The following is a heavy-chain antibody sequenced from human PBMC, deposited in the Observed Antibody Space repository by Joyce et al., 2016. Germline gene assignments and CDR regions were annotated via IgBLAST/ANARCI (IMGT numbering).Heavy chain of an antibody. CDR3: AKILTATYSSGWFLDY. J-gene: IGHJ4*02. D-gene: IGHD6-25*01. Sequence: QVQLVESGGGVAQPGRSLRLSCSASGLTLSNYGVHWVRQAPGKGVEWVAVISYDGIYKYYADSVEGGFTIAGDNSKNTVFLEMNSLGTEDTAVYYCAKILTATYSSGWFLDYWGQGTLVTVSS. CDR2: ISYDGIYK. V-gene: IGHV3-30*18. CDR1: GLTLSNYG.